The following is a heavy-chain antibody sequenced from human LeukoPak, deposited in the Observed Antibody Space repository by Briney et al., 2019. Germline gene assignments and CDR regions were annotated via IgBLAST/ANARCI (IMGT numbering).Heavy chain of an antibody. CDR3: AVLNSMVRGVDY. CDR1: GFTFSSYA. Sequence: TGGSLRLSCAASGFTFSSYAMSWVRQAPGKGLEWVSAISGSGGSTYYADSVKGRFTISRDNSKNTLYLQMNSLRAEDTAVYYCAVLNSMVRGVDYWGQGTLVTVSS. V-gene: IGHV3-23*01. CDR2: ISGSGGST. J-gene: IGHJ4*02. D-gene: IGHD3-10*01.